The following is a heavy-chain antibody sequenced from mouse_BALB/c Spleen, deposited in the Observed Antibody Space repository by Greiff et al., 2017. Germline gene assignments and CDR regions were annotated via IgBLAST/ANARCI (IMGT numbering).Heavy chain of an antibody. J-gene: IGHJ2*01. V-gene: IGHV5-12-2*01. CDR3: ARLRLSYYFDY. CDR1: GFTFSSYT. CDR2: ISNGGGST. Sequence: EVKLMESGGGLVQPGGSLKLSCAASGFTFSSYTMSWVRQTPEKRLEWVAYISNGGGSTYYPDTVKGRFTISRDNAKNTLYLQMSSLKSEDTAMYYCARLRLSYYFDYWGQGTTLTVSS. D-gene: IGHD1-2*01.